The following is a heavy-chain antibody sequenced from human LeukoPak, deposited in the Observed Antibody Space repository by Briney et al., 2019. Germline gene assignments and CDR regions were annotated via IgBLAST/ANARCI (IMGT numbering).Heavy chain of an antibody. CDR1: GXTVSSKY. CDR2: IYSGGST. D-gene: IGHD7-27*01. Sequence: TGGSLRLSCAASGXTVSSKYMSWVRQAPGKGLEWVSVIYSGGSTYYADSVKGRFTISRDNSKNTLNLQMNSLRAEDTAFYYCATLTGDGGIDYWGQGTLVTVSS. J-gene: IGHJ4*02. CDR3: ATLTGDGGIDY. V-gene: IGHV3-53*01.